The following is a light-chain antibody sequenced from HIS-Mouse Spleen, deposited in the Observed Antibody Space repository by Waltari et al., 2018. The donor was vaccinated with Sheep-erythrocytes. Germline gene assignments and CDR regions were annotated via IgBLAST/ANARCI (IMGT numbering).Light chain of an antibody. J-gene: IGLJ2*01. CDR3: QAWDSSTVV. CDR2: QDS. Sequence: SYELTQPPSVSVSPGQTASITCSGEKLGDKYACWYQQKPGQSPVLVIYQDSKRPSGIPGRFSGSNSGNAATLTISGTQAMDEADYCCQAWDSSTVVFGGGTKLTVL. V-gene: IGLV3-1*01. CDR1: KLGDKY.